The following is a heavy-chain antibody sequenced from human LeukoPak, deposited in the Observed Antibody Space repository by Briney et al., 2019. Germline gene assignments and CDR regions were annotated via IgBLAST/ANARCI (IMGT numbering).Heavy chain of an antibody. J-gene: IGHJ6*02. CDR2: ISYDGSNK. CDR1: GFTFSSYG. D-gene: IGHD6-13*01. V-gene: IGHV3-30*18. CDR3: AKEDSSSWYYYYYGMDV. Sequence: GGSLRLSCAASGFTFSSYGMHWVRQAPGKGLEWVAVISYDGSNKYYADSVKGRFTISRDNSKNTLYLQMNSLRAEDTAVYYCAKEDSSSWYYYYYGMDVWGQGTTVTVSS.